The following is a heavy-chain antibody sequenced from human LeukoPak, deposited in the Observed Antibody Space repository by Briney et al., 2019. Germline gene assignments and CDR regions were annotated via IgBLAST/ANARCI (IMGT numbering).Heavy chain of an antibody. V-gene: IGHV4-34*01. D-gene: IGHD2-2*01. Sequence: SETLSLTCAVYGGSFRGYYWSWIRQPPGKGLEWIGEINHSGSTNYNPSLKSRVTISVDTSKNQFSLKLSSVTAADTAVYYCARGPYSLYCSSTSCYGGGFRHYYYYMDVWGKGTTVTVSS. CDR2: INHSGST. CDR3: ARGPYSLYCSSTSCYGGGFRHYYYYMDV. CDR1: GGSFRGYY. J-gene: IGHJ6*03.